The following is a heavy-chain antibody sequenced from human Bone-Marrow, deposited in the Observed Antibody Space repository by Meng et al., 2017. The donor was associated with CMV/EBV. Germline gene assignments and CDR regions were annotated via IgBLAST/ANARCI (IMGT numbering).Heavy chain of an antibody. CDR2: INHSGST. V-gene: IGHV4-34*01. J-gene: IGHJ6*02. Sequence: SETLSLTCAVYGGSSSGYYWSWIRQPPGKGLEWIGEINHSGSTNYNPSLKSRVTISVDTSKNQFSLKLSSVTAADTAVYYCARGAVPKGMDVWGQGTTVTVSS. D-gene: IGHD6-19*01. CDR1: GGSSSGYY. CDR3: ARGAVPKGMDV.